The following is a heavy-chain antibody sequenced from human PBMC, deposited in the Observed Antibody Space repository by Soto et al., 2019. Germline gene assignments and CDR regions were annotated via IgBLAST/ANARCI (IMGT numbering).Heavy chain of an antibody. V-gene: IGHV1-18*01. CDR2: ISAYNGDT. D-gene: IGHD3-10*01. CDR1: GYAFTSFG. Sequence: GASVKVSCKASGYAFTSFGISWVRQAPGQGLDWMGWISAYNGDTHYPQKLQGRVTMTTDTSTTTAYMELRSLTSDDTAVYYCARDARGGYYAMDVWGQGTTVTVSS. J-gene: IGHJ6*02. CDR3: ARDARGGYYAMDV.